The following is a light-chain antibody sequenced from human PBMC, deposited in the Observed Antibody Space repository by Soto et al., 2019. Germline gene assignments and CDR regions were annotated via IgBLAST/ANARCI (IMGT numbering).Light chain of an antibody. CDR3: QKYNSAPQT. V-gene: IGKV1-27*01. Sequence: DIQMTQSPSSLSASVGDRVTITCRASQGISNYLAWYQQKPGKVPKLLIYAASTLQSGVPSRFSGSGSGTDFALTISSLQPEDVSLYSCQKYNSAPQTFGQGTKVEI. J-gene: IGKJ1*01. CDR2: AAS. CDR1: QGISNY.